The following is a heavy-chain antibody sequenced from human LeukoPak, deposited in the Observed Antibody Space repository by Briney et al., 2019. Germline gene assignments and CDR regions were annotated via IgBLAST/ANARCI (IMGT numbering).Heavy chain of an antibody. Sequence: GGSLRLSCAASGFTFSSYSMNWVRQAPGKGLEWVSYISSSSSSTIYYADSVKGRFTISRDNAKNSLYLQMNSLRAEDTAVYYCARCSVAPSHFDYWGQGTLVTVSS. CDR2: ISSSSSSTI. J-gene: IGHJ4*02. CDR1: GFTFSSYS. D-gene: IGHD6-19*01. V-gene: IGHV3-48*01. CDR3: ARCSVAPSHFDY.